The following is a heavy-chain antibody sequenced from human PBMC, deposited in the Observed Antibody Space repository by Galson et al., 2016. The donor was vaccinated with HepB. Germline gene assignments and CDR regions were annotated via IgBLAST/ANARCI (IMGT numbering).Heavy chain of an antibody. J-gene: IGHJ5*02. Sequence: SLRLSCAASGFSFSSSSMNWVRQAPGKGLEWVSTISRTSSYKHYADSVKGRFTISRDNAKNSLFLQMSSRTGEDTAVYYWARDTKDFWPWGQGSLVTVSS. CDR1: GFSFSSSS. CDR3: ARDTKDFWP. V-gene: IGHV3-21*01. D-gene: IGHD3-3*01. CDR2: ISRTSSYK.